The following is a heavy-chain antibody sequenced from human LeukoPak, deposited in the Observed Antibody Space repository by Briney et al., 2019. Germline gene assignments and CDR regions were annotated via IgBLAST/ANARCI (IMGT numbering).Heavy chain of an antibody. Sequence: ASVKVSCKAFGYTFTGYWMHWVRQAPGHGPEWMGVISPSGGSTIYAQKFKGRVTLTRDMSTSTDYLELSSLRAEDTAVYYCARDRGYSGIASESNDYWGQGTLVTVSS. J-gene: IGHJ4*02. CDR1: GYTFTGYW. CDR2: ISPSGGST. D-gene: IGHD5-12*01. V-gene: IGHV1-46*01. CDR3: ARDRGYSGIASESNDY.